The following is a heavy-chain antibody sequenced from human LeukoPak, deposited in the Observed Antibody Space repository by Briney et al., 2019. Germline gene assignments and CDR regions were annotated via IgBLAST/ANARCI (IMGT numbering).Heavy chain of an antibody. D-gene: IGHD2-2*01. Sequence: SETLSLTCPVSGDSISRYYWRWIRQPPGKGLEWIGYIYYSGSTNYNPSLKSRVTISVDTSKNQFSLKLSSVTAADTAVYYCATQYCSSTSCSYPFDPWGQGTLVTVSS. CDR3: ATQYCSSTSCSYPFDP. CDR1: GDSISRYY. J-gene: IGHJ5*02. CDR2: IYYSGST. V-gene: IGHV4-59*01.